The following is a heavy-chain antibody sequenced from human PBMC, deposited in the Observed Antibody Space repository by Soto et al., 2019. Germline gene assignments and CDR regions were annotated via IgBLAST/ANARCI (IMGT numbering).Heavy chain of an antibody. Sequence: EVQLLESGGGLVQPGGSLRLSCAASGFTFSSYAMSWVRQAPGKGLEWVSAISGSGGSTYYADSVKGRFTISRDNSKNTLYLQMNSLRAEDTAVYYCARAGEEYPLSSYFDYWGQGTLVTVSS. D-gene: IGHD2-2*01. V-gene: IGHV3-23*01. CDR1: GFTFSSYA. CDR2: ISGSGGST. CDR3: ARAGEEYPLSSYFDY. J-gene: IGHJ4*02.